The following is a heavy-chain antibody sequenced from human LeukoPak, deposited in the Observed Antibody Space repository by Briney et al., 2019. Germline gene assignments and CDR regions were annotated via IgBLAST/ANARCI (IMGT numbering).Heavy chain of an antibody. J-gene: IGHJ4*02. CDR2: ISSNGDST. CDR1: GSTFRTYA. V-gene: IGHV3-64D*06. D-gene: IGHD3-10*01. Sequence: QSGGSLRLSCSASGSTFRTYAMHWVRQAPGKGLEYVSAISSNGDSTYYADSVKGRFTISRDNSRNTVYLQMSSLRADDTAVYYCVKDWFGDFWGQGTLVTVSS. CDR3: VKDWFGDF.